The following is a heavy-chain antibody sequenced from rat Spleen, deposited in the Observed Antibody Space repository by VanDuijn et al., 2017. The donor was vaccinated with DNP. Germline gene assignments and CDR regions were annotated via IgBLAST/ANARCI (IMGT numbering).Heavy chain of an antibody. Sequence: EVQLVESGGGLVQPGRSMKLSCVASGFTFRDYGMAWVLQAPTKGLEWVASISYDGGNTNYRDSVKGRLTISRDDAKNSQYLQMNSLRSEDTATYYCTRPDSVTVAGFAYWGQGTLVTVSS. CDR2: ISYDGGNT. D-gene: IGHD1-8*01. V-gene: IGHV5S13*01. CDR1: GFTFRDYG. CDR3: TRPDSVTVAGFAY. J-gene: IGHJ3*01.